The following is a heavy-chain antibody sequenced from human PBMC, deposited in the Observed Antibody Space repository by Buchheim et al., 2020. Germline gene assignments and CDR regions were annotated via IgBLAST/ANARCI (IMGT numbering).Heavy chain of an antibody. CDR2: IKRDGSDK. V-gene: IGHV3-7*01. CDR3: AKQLLAGYYYGMDV. Sequence: EVQLVESEGGLAQPGGSLRLSCAASGFTFSRYWMSWVRQAPGKEPEWVANIKRDGSDKYYLDSVKGRFTISRDNAKNTLYLQMNSLRAEDTAVYYCAKQLLAGYYYGMDVWGQGTT. J-gene: IGHJ6*02. D-gene: IGHD2-2*01. CDR1: GFTFSRYW.